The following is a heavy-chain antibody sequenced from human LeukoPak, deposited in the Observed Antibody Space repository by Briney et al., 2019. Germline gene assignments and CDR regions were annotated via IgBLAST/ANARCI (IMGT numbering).Heavy chain of an antibody. CDR2: IYWDDDK. J-gene: IGHJ4*02. CDR3: AHEGGGSNGDFDY. D-gene: IGHD1-26*01. V-gene: IGHV2-5*02. CDR1: GVSLSPSGVG. Sequence: SGPPQVNPTQTLTLTCTFSGVSLSPSGVGVGWIRQPPETALYWLALIYWDDDKRYSPSLKRRLTITKDTPKNQAVPTMTNMDPVDTATYYCAHEGGGSNGDFDYWGQGNLVTVSS.